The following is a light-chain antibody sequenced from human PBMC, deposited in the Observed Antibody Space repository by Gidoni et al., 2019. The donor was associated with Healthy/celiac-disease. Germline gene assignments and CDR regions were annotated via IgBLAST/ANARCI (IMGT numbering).Light chain of an antibody. J-gene: IGLJ3*02. CDR1: SGSIASNY. Sequence: NFMLTQPHSVSESPGMTVTISCTRSSGSIASNYVQWYQQRPGSAPTTVIYEDNQRPSGVPDRFSGSIDSSSNSASLTISGLKTEDDADYYCQSYDSSNPWVFGGGTKLTVL. CDR2: EDN. V-gene: IGLV6-57*04. CDR3: QSYDSSNPWV.